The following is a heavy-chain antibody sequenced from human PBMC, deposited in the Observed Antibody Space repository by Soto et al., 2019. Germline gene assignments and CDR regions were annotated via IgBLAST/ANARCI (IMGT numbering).Heavy chain of an antibody. V-gene: IGHV4-34*01. CDR1: GGSFSGYY. CDR3: ARGLTYYDILTGPSGFDP. D-gene: IGHD3-9*01. Sequence: LETLSLTCAVYGGSFSGYYWSWIRQPPGKGLEWIGEINHSGSTNYNPSLKSRVTISVDTSKNQFSLKLSSVTAADTAVYYCARGLTYYDILTGPSGFDPWGQGTLVTVSS. CDR2: INHSGST. J-gene: IGHJ5*02.